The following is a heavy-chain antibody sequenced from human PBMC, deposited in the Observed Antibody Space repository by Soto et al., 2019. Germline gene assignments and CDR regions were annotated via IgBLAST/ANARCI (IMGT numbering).Heavy chain of an antibody. J-gene: IGHJ4*02. D-gene: IGHD3-10*01. CDR2: IGGSGDGT. CDR3: AKAREVTLVRVPSSY. Sequence: GGSLRLSCAASGFTFDGYAMSWVRQAPGKGLQWDSTIGGSGDGTYYADSVKGRFTISRDNSKNTLYLQMNSLRAEDTAVYYCAKAREVTLVRVPSSYWGQGTLVTVSS. V-gene: IGHV3-23*01. CDR1: GFTFDGYA.